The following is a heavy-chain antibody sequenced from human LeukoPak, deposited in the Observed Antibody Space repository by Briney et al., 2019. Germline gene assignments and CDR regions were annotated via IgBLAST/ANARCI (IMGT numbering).Heavy chain of an antibody. CDR2: ITPIFGTA. J-gene: IGHJ4*02. D-gene: IGHD4-23*01. Sequence: SVKVSCKASGGTFRSNAISWVRQAPGHGLEWMGGITPIFGTANYAQKVQGRVTITAVESMSTAYMELSSLRSEDTAVYYCARGWLAETTVVTPYNYWGQGTLVTVSS. V-gene: IGHV1-69*13. CDR3: ARGWLAETTVVTPYNY. CDR1: GGTFRSNA.